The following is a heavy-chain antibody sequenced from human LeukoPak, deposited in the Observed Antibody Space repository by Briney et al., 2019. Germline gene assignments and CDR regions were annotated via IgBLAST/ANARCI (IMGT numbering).Heavy chain of an antibody. CDR2: ISSSGSTI. J-gene: IGHJ4*02. CDR1: GFTFSSYE. Sequence: GGSLRLSCAASGFTFSSYEMNWVRQAPGKGLEWVSYISSSGSTIYYADSVKGRFTISRDNAKNSLYLQMNSLRAEDTAVYYCARSLIVVVITQSFDYWGQGTLVTVSS. V-gene: IGHV3-48*03. D-gene: IGHD3-22*01. CDR3: ARSLIVVVITQSFDY.